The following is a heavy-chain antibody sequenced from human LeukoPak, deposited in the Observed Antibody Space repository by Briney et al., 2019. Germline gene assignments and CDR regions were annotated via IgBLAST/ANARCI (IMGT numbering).Heavy chain of an antibody. Sequence: GGSLRLSCAASGFTYSSYSMNWVRQAPGKGLEWVSSISSSSSYIYYADSVKGRFTISRDNAKNSLYLQMNSLRAEDTAVYYCARDLIAVAGQYWGQGTLVTVSS. CDR3: ARDLIAVAGQY. J-gene: IGHJ4*02. D-gene: IGHD6-19*01. V-gene: IGHV3-21*01. CDR1: GFTYSSYS. CDR2: ISSSSSYI.